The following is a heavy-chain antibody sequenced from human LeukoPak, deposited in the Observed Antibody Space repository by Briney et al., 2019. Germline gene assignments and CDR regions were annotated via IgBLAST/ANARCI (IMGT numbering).Heavy chain of an antibody. V-gene: IGHV4-39*07. Sequence: SETLSLTCTVSGGSISSSSYYWGWIRQPPGKGLEWIGSIYYSGSTYYNPSLKSRVTISVDTSKNQFSLKLSSVTAADTAVYYCARGPYDSSGYYPDAFDIWGQGTMVTVSS. CDR2: IYYSGST. CDR3: ARGPYDSSGYYPDAFDI. D-gene: IGHD3-22*01. CDR1: GGSISSSSYY. J-gene: IGHJ3*02.